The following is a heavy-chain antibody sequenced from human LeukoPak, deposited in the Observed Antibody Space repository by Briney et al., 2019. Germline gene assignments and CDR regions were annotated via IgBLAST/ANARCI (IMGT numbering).Heavy chain of an antibody. CDR3: AKLPYYDSSSAFDI. Sequence: GGSLRLSCAASGFTFSSYGMHWVRQAPGKGLEWVAFIRYDGSNKYYADSVRGRFTISRDKSKNTLYLQMNSLRAEDTAVYYCAKLPYYDSSSAFDIWGQGTMVTVSS. CDR2: IRYDGSNK. J-gene: IGHJ3*02. D-gene: IGHD3-22*01. V-gene: IGHV3-30*02. CDR1: GFTFSSYG.